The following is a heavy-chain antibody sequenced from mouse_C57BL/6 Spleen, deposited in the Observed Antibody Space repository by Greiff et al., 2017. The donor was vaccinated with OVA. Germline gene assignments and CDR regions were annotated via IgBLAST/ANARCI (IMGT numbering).Heavy chain of an antibody. D-gene: IGHD1-1*01. CDR2: IYPGSGST. CDR3: ARYYYGSSSDWFAY. CDR1: GYTFTSCW. J-gene: IGHJ3*01. V-gene: IGHV1-55*01. Sequence: VQLQQSGAELVKPGASVKMSCKASGYTFTSCWITWVKQRPGQGLEWIGDIYPGSGSTNYNEKFKSKATLTVDTSSSTAYMQLSSLTSEDSAVYYCARYYYGSSSDWFAYWGQGTLVTVSA.